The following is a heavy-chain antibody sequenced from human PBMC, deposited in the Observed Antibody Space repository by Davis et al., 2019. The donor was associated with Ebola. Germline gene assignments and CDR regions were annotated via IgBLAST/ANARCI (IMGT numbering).Heavy chain of an antibody. V-gene: IGHV3-21*01. D-gene: IGHD5-18*01. CDR3: ASGLRGYSYGNWFDA. J-gene: IGHJ5*02. Sequence: PGGSLRLSCAASGFTFSTYTMNWVRQAPGKGLEWFSSITSNSYIYYADSVKGRFTISRDNAKNSLYLQMNSLRAEDTAVYYCASGLRGYSYGNWFDAWGQGTLVTVSS. CDR2: ITSNSYI. CDR1: GFTFSTYT.